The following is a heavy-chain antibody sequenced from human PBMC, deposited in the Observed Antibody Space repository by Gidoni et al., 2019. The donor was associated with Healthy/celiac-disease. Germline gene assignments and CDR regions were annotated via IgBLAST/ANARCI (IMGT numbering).Heavy chain of an antibody. CDR2: FDPEDGET. D-gene: IGHD3-3*01. V-gene: IGHV1-24*01. CDR3: ATAPGLWSGYLPVDY. J-gene: IGHJ4*02. CDR1: GYTRTELS. Sequence: QVQLVQSGAEVKKPGASVKVSCKVSGYTRTELSMHWVRQAPGKGLGWMGGFDPEDGETIYAQKFQGRVTMTEDTSTDTAYMELSSLRSEDTAVYYCATAPGLWSGYLPVDYWGQGTLVTVSS.